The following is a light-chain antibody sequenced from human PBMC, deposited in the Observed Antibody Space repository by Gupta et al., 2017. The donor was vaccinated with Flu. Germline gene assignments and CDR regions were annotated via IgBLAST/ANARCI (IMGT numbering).Light chain of an antibody. CDR1: SLRSSY. Sequence: GDSLRSSYASWYQQKQGQAPVLVIYAKNNRPSGIPDRFSGSSSGNTASLTITGAQAEDEADYYCNSRDSSDNHQAVFGGGTKLTVL. CDR3: NSRDSSDNHQAV. V-gene: IGLV3-19*01. CDR2: AKN. J-gene: IGLJ2*01.